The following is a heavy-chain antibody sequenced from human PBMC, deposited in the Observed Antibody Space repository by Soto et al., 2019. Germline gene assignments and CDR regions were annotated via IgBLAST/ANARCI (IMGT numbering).Heavy chain of an antibody. J-gene: IGHJ4*02. D-gene: IGHD5-18*01. Sequence: EVQLVESGGSLVQPGGSLRLSCAASGFTFSSHWMHWVRQAPGKGLVWVSRINSDGSSTTYADSVKGRFTFSRDNAKNKLYLQMNSLRAEDTAIYYCARDEGYGYGVDYWGQGTLVTVSS. CDR1: GFTFSSHW. CDR3: ARDEGYGYGVDY. CDR2: INSDGSST. V-gene: IGHV3-74*01.